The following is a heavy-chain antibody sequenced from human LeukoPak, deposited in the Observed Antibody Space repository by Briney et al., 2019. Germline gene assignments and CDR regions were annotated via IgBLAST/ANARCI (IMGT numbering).Heavy chain of an antibody. CDR3: ARGRSYVDSSGWFDV. J-gene: IGHJ6*02. CDR2: IYSGGST. V-gene: IGHV3-66*01. Sequence: GGSLRLSCAASGFTVSSNYMSWVRQAPGKGLEWVSVIYSGGSTYYADSVKGRFTISRDNSKNTLYLQMNCLRAEDTAVYYCARGRSYVDSSGWFDVWGQGTTVTVSS. D-gene: IGHD6-19*01. CDR1: GFTVSSNY.